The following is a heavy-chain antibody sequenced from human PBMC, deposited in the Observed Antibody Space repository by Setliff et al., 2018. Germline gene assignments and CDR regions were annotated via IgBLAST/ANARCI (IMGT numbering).Heavy chain of an antibody. V-gene: IGHV3-9*01. Sequence: GGSLRLSCAASGFTFTSYAMRWVRQAPGKGLEWVAGINWDGGNKVYADSVKGRFTISRDNAKNSLYLQMNSLRVEDTALYYCAKDITWKYNTGWGSLGVWGQGTTVTVSS. CDR3: AKDITWKYNTGWGSLGV. CDR1: GFTFTSYA. D-gene: IGHD6-19*01. J-gene: IGHJ6*02. CDR2: INWDGGNK.